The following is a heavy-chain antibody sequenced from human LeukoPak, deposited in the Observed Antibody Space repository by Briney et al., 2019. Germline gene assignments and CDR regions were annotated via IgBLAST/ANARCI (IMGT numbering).Heavy chain of an antibody. CDR3: ARARVYSGYERPYYFDY. J-gene: IGHJ4*02. Sequence: GGSLRLSCAASGFTVSSNYMSWVRQAPGKGLEWVSVIYSGGGTYYADSVKGRFTISRGNSKNTLYLQMNSLRAEDTAVYYCARARVYSGYERPYYFDYWGQGTLVTVSS. CDR1: GFTVSSNY. V-gene: IGHV3-53*01. CDR2: IYSGGGT. D-gene: IGHD5-12*01.